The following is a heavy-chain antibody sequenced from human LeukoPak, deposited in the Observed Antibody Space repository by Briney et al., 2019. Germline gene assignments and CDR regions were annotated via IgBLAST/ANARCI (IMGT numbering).Heavy chain of an antibody. J-gene: IGHJ4*02. CDR2: INPSGGST. V-gene: IGHV1-46*01. Sequence: ASVKVSCKASGYTFTGYYMHWVRQAPGQGLEWMGIINPSGGSTSYAQKFQGRVTMTRDMSTSTVYMELSSLRSEDTAVYYCARGAYDYNYFDYWGQGTLVTVSS. CDR1: GYTFTGYY. D-gene: IGHD5-12*01. CDR3: ARGAYDYNYFDY.